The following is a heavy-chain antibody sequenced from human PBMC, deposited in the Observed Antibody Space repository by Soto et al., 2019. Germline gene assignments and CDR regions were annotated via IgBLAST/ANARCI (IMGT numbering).Heavy chain of an antibody. D-gene: IGHD3-3*01. J-gene: IGHJ5*02. CDR2: INHSGST. CDR3: ARGLFWSGYYSSWFDP. V-gene: IGHV4-34*01. Sequence: SETLSLTCAVYGGSFSGYYWSWIRQPPGKGLEWIGEINHSGSTNYNPSLKSRVTISVDTSKNQFSLKLSSVTAADTAVYYCARGLFWSGYYSSWFDPWGQGTLVTVSS. CDR1: GGSFSGYY.